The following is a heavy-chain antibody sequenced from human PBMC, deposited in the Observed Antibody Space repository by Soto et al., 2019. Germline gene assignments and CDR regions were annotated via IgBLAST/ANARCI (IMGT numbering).Heavy chain of an antibody. D-gene: IGHD6-19*01. CDR3: AMGGSGWTRSYFDY. J-gene: IGHJ4*02. V-gene: IGHV1-2*02. CDR2: LNPNTGSP. CDR1: GYTFTDYY. Sequence: ASVKVSCKASGYTFTDYYIHWVRQAPGQGPEWLGWLNPNTGSPNYAQNFQGRVTMTRDTSITTAYMELTRLRSDDTAVYYCAMGGSGWTRSYFDYWGQGXLVTVYS.